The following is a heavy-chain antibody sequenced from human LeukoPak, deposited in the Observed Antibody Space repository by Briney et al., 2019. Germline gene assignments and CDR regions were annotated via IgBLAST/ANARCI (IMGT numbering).Heavy chain of an antibody. Sequence: SETLSLTCAVYGGSFSGYYWSWIRQPPGKGLEWIGEINHSGSTNYNPSLKSRVTISVDTSKNQFSLKLSSATAADTAVYYCARGGFTIFGVVNIYYYYMDVWGKGTTVTVSS. CDR2: INHSGST. CDR1: GGSFSGYY. CDR3: ARGGFTIFGVVNIYYYYMDV. D-gene: IGHD3-3*01. J-gene: IGHJ6*03. V-gene: IGHV4-34*01.